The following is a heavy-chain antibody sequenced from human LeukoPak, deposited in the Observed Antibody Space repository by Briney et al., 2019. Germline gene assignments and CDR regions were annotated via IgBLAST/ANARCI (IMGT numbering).Heavy chain of an antibody. V-gene: IGHV3-21*01. CDR3: ATSPWAVTERLLLDY. D-gene: IGHD4-11*01. CDR1: GFTFSSYS. J-gene: IGHJ4*02. Sequence: PGGSLRLSCAASGFTFSSYSMNWVRQAPGKGLEWVSSISSSSSYIYYADSVKGRFTISRDNAKTSLYLQMNGLRAEDTAVYYCATSPWAVTERLLLDYWGQGTLVTVSS. CDR2: ISSSSSYI.